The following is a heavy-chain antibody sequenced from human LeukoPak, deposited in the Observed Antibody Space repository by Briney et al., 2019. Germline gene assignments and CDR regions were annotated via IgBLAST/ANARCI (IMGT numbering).Heavy chain of an antibody. V-gene: IGHV3-30*02. CDR2: IRYDGINK. D-gene: IGHD5-18*01. CDR3: ARARSSYGYGDAFDI. CDR1: GFTFSTHG. Sequence: PGGSLRLSCAASGFTFSTHGMHWVRQAPGKGLEWVAFIRYDGINKYYADSVKGRFTISRDSFKNTLYLQMNSLRPEDTAVYYCARARSSYGYGDAFDIWGQGTMVTVSS. J-gene: IGHJ3*02.